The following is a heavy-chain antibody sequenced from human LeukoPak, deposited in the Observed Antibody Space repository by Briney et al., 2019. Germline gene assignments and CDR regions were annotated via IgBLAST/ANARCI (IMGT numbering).Heavy chain of an antibody. D-gene: IGHD4-17*01. CDR2: ISSSSSYI. Sequence: PGGSLRLSCAASEFMFSNYAMHWVRQAPGKGLEWVSSISSSSSYIYYADSVKGRFTISRDNAKNSLYLQMNSLRAEDTAVYYCARGPYGDYGVDYWGQGTLVTVSS. V-gene: IGHV3-21*01. CDR1: EFMFSNYA. J-gene: IGHJ4*02. CDR3: ARGPYGDYGVDY.